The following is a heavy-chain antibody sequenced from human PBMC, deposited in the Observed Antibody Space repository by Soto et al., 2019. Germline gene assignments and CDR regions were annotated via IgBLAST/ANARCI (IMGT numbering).Heavy chain of an antibody. D-gene: IGHD3-10*01. Sequence: QVQLVQSGGEVKPPGASVKVSCKSSGYIFDSYSISWVRQAPGQGLEWMGDISGYNAKTKSAQKFQGRVTMTIDKSTAAAYLEVTGLTSDDTAVDYCARDSIGGLGLDSWGQGTLVSVSS. V-gene: IGHV1-18*04. CDR3: ARDSIGGLGLDS. CDR1: GYIFDSYS. CDR2: ISGYNAKT. J-gene: IGHJ4*02.